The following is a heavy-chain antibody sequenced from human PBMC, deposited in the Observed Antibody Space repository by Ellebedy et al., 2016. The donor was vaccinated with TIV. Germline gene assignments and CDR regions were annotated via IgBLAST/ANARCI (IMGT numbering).Heavy chain of an antibody. Sequence: GESLKISCKGSGYIFTSYWIGWVRQMPGKGLEWMGIIYPDDSKTKYSPSFQGQVTISADKSITTAYLQWSSLKASDTAMYYCARRQTASTFDFWGQGTLVTVSS. J-gene: IGHJ4*02. CDR3: ARRQTASTFDF. V-gene: IGHV5-51*01. CDR2: IYPDDSKT. D-gene: IGHD2-21*02. CDR1: GYIFTSYW.